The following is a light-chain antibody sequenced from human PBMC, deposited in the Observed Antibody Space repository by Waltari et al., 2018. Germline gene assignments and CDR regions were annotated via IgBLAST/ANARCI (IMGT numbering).Light chain of an antibody. CDR2: GPS. CDR1: KRIGRY. Sequence: DIQMTQSPSSLSASVGDRVAITCRASKRIGRYLNWYQQKPGKAPKLLISGPSTLQTGVPSRFSGSGSETQFTLTITKLQPDGIATYYGQQSDSSPGTFGQGTRVEIK. CDR3: QQSDSSPGT. V-gene: IGKV1-39*01. J-gene: IGKJ1*01.